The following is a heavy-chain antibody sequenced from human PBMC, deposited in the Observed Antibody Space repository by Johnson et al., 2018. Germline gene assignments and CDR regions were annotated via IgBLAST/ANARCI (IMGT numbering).Heavy chain of an antibody. D-gene: IGHD3-22*01. CDR2: TSYSGST. V-gene: IGHV4-61*01. J-gene: IGHJ6*02. Sequence: QVQLQESGPGLVKPSETLSLTCTVSGGSVSSGSYYWSWIRQPPGKGLEWIGYTSYSGSTSYNPSRKCRVNISVETSKNQFSLKLSSVTAADTAVYYCARRGILRVVGYYYGMDVWGQGTTVTVSS. CDR1: GGSVSSGSYY. CDR3: ARRGILRVVGYYYGMDV.